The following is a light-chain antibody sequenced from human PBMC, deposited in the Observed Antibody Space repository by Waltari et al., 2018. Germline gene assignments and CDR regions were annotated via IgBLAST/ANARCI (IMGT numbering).Light chain of an antibody. CDR3: QQYNIWPWT. CDR2: RAS. V-gene: IGKV3-15*01. CDR1: QSAITS. Sequence: ELVMTQSPATLSVSPGERASLSGRARQSAITSLAGYPQTPGQAPRLLIYRASTRAAGIPDRFSGSGSGTEFTLTISSLQSEDSAIYYCQQYNIWPWTFGQGTKVDIK. J-gene: IGKJ1*01.